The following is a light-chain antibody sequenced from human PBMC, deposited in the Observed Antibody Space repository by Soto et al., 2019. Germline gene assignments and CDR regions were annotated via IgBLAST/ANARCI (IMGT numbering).Light chain of an antibody. J-gene: IGKJ1*01. CDR2: GVS. Sequence: EIEMTKSAATLYVSPRERAALSCRASQTVRTNLAWYQQKPGQTPRLLIYGVSTRPTDVPARFSGGGSGTDFTLTISSMQSEDFAVYYCQQYQSLWTFGQGTKVDI. V-gene: IGKV3-15*01. CDR3: QQYQSLWT. CDR1: QTVRTN.